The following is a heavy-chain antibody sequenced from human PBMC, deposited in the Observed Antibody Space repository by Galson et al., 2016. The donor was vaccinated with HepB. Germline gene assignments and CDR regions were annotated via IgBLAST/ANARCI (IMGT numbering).Heavy chain of an antibody. J-gene: IGHJ4*02. CDR2: INPNSGAT. CDR1: GYTFTGYA. V-gene: IGHV1-2*07. CDR3: ARGVRYILFRGASQY. Sequence: SVKVSCKASGYTFTGYAIHWVRQAPGQGLEWMGWINPNSGATGYAHKFQGRVTLTRDTSSSTVYMELNRLTSDDTAVYYCARGVRYILFRGASQYWGQGTLVSVSS. D-gene: IGHD3-10*01.